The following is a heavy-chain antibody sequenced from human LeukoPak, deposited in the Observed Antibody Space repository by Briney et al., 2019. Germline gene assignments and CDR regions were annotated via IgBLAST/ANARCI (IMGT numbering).Heavy chain of an antibody. CDR1: GYTFTSYG. J-gene: IGHJ4*02. V-gene: IGHV1-18*01. D-gene: IGHD5-18*01. CDR2: ISAYNGNT. Sequence: ASVKVSCKASGYTFTSYGISWVRQAPGQGLEWMGWISAYNGNTNYAQKLQGRVTMTTDTSTGTAYMELRSLRSDDTAVYYCASLGCSYGRSDYWGQGTLVTVSS. CDR3: ASLGCSYGRSDY.